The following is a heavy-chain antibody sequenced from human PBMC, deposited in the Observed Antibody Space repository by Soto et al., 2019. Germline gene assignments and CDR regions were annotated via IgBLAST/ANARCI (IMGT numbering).Heavy chain of an antibody. CDR3: ARAYVYCSRTCCRDDAFDI. V-gene: IGHV1-69*02. Sequence: QVQLVQSGAEVKKPGSSVKVSCKASGGTFSSYTISWVRQAPGQGLEWMGRIIPILGIANYAQKFQGRVTITADKSTSTAYMELSSLRAEDTAVYYCARAYVYCSRTCCRDDAFDIWGQGTMVTVSS. J-gene: IGHJ3*02. D-gene: IGHD2-2*01. CDR2: IIPILGIA. CDR1: GGTFSSYT.